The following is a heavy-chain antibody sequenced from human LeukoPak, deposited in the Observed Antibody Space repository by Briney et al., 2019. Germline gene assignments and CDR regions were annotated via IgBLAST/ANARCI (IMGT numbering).Heavy chain of an antibody. Sequence: GASVKVSCKASGYTFTGYYMHWVRQAPGQGLEWMGWINPNSGGTNYAQKFQGRVTMTRDTSISTAYMELSRLRSDDTAVYYCARRTGRFGFDVGYWGQGTLVTVSS. CDR2: INPNSGGT. CDR1: GYTFTGYY. V-gene: IGHV1-2*02. D-gene: IGHD1-1*01. J-gene: IGHJ4*02. CDR3: ARRTGRFGFDVGY.